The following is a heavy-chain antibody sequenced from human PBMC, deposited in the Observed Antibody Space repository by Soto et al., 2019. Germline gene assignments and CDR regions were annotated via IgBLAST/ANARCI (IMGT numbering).Heavy chain of an antibody. CDR3: ARTNVGADMVTDS. CDR2: IYHSGST. J-gene: IGHJ4*02. Sequence: PSETLSLTCAVSGGSISSGGYSWSWIRQPPGKGLEWIGYIYHSGSTYYNPSLKSRVTISVDTSKNQFSLNLSSVTAADTAVYYCARTNVGADMVTDSSGQGTLVTVSS. V-gene: IGHV4-30-2*02. CDR1: GGSISSGGYS. D-gene: IGHD5-18*01.